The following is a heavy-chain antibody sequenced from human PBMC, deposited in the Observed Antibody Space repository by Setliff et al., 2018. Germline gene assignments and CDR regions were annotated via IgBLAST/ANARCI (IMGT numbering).Heavy chain of an antibody. CDR1: GFTFSHFW. CDR2: IKPDGTEE. J-gene: IGHJ5*02. CDR3: ARDRGGATTRDL. Sequence: GSLRLSCAASGFTFSHFWMGWVRQAPGKGLEWVANIKPDGTEEYYVDSVKGRFTISRDNAKNSLYLQMNTLRAEDTAVYYCARDRGGATTRDLWGQGTLVTVSS. V-gene: IGHV3-7*03. D-gene: IGHD1-26*01.